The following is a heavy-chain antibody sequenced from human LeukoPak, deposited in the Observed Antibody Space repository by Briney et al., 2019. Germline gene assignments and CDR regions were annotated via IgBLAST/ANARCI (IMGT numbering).Heavy chain of an antibody. Sequence: PSETLSLTCAVYGGSFSGYYWSWIRQPPGKGLEWIGNIHYSGSTYYNPSLKTRVTISEDTSKNQFSLKLTSVTAADTAVYYCARDGSTSRHYYYYGMDVWGQGTTVTVSS. J-gene: IGHJ6*02. D-gene: IGHD2-2*01. CDR2: IHYSGST. V-gene: IGHV4-34*01. CDR1: GGSFSGYY. CDR3: ARDGSTSRHYYYYGMDV.